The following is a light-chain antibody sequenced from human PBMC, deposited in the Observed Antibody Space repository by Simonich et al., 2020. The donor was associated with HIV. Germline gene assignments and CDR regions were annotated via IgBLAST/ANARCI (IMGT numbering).Light chain of an antibody. Sequence: EVVLTQSPATPSLSPGERATLSCRASQSVSVYLAWYQQRPGQSPRLLIYDASKRATVVPARFSGSGSGTDFTLTISSLEPEDFAVYYCQQRRNWPPITFGQGTRLEIK. V-gene: IGKV3-11*01. J-gene: IGKJ5*01. CDR1: QSVSVY. CDR2: DAS. CDR3: QQRRNWPPIT.